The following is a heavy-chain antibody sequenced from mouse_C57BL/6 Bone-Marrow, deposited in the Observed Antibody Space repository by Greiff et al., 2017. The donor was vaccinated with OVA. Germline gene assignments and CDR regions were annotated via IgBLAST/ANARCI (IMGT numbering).Heavy chain of an antibody. D-gene: IGHD2-4*01. CDR1: GYTFTDYG. J-gene: IGHJ2*01. CDR3: ARGDYDDSYFAY. CDR2: ISSGSSTI. Sequence: EVQLVESGGGLVKPGGSLKLSCAASGYTFTDYGMHWVSQAPEQGLEWVAYISSGSSTIYYADTVKGRFTISRDNAKSTLCLQMTSLRSEDSAMYYCARGDYDDSYFAYWGQGTPLTVS. V-gene: IGHV5-17*01.